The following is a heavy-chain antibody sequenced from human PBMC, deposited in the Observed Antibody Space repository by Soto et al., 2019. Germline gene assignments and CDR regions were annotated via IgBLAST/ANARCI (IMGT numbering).Heavy chain of an antibody. J-gene: IGHJ6*02. CDR1: GFSLKYA. Sequence: QLSESGGGFLQPGGSLTLSCAASGFSLKYAMTWGRQPPGKGLEWVSSMNAAASSTSYADSVKGRFTMFRDNSKNMVYLIMNSLRPEDTAVYYCARGGADHYDYGMDVWGQGTTVIVSS. CDR3: ARGGADHYDYGMDV. V-gene: IGHV3-23*05. D-gene: IGHD3-10*01. CDR2: MNAAASST.